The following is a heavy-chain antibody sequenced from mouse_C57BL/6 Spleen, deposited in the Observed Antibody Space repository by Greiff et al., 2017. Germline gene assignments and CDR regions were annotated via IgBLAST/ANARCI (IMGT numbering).Heavy chain of an antibody. Sequence: QVQLKESGAELVRPGASVTLSCKASGYTFTDYEMHWVKQTPVHGLEWIGAIDPETGGTAYNQKFKGKAILTADKSSSTAYMELRSLTSEDSAVYYCTRKGENWDYFDYWGQGTTLTVSS. J-gene: IGHJ2*01. V-gene: IGHV1-15*01. CDR1: GYTFTDYE. CDR3: TRKGENWDYFDY. D-gene: IGHD4-1*01. CDR2: IDPETGGT.